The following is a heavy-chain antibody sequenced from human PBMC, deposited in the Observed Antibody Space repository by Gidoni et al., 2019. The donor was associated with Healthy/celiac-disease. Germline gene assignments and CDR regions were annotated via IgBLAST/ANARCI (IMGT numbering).Heavy chain of an antibody. Sequence: QVQLVESGGGVVQPGRSLRLSCAASGFTFSSFAMHWVRQAPGKGLEWVAVISYDGSNKYYADSVKGRFTISRDNSKNTLYLQMNSLRAEDTAVYYCARNPIAAAGTGYYYGMDVWGQGTTVTVSS. V-gene: IGHV3-30*04. D-gene: IGHD6-13*01. J-gene: IGHJ6*02. CDR3: ARNPIAAAGTGYYYGMDV. CDR1: GFTFSSFA. CDR2: ISYDGSNK.